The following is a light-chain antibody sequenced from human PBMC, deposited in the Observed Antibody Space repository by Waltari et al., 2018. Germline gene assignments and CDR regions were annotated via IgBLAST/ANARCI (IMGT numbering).Light chain of an antibody. V-gene: IGLV3-19*01. Sequence: SELTQDHVVSGALGQTVTTTCKGCSLATFYSNGYQQRPGQAPVLVFYGKTSRPSGIPDRFSGSNSGNSASLTITGTQAEDEAAYYCNSRDTSGKHVLFGGGTKLTVL. CDR2: GKT. J-gene: IGLJ2*01. CDR1: SLATFY. CDR3: NSRDTSGKHVL.